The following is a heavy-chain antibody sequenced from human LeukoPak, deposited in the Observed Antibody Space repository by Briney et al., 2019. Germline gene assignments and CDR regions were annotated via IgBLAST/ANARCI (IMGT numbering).Heavy chain of an antibody. D-gene: IGHD6-13*01. CDR3: ARDARAAAGTFPLDY. Sequence: GGSLRLSCAASGFTFSSYSMNWVRQAPGKGLEWVSSISSSSSYIYYADSVKGRFTISRDNAKNSLYLQMNSLRAEDTAVYYCARDARAAAGTFPLDYWGQGILVTVSS. V-gene: IGHV3-21*01. CDR1: GFTFSSYS. CDR2: ISSSSSYI. J-gene: IGHJ4*02.